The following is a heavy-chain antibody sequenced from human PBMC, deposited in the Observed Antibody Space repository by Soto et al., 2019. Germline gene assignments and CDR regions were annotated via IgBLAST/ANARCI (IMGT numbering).Heavy chain of an antibody. CDR2: IYYSGST. V-gene: IGHV4-39*01. Sequence: SETLSLTCTVPGSSISSSSYYWGWNRQPPGKGLEWIGSIYYSGSTYYNPSLKSRVTISVDTSKNQFSLKLSSVTAADTAVYYCARHPIWALGIGNVKKGGMDVWGQGTTVTVSS. D-gene: IGHD3-16*01. J-gene: IGHJ6*02. CDR1: GSSISSSSYY. CDR3: ARHPIWALGIGNVKKGGMDV.